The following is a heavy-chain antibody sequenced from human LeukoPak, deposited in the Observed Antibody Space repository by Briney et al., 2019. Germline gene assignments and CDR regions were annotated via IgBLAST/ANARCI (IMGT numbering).Heavy chain of an antibody. D-gene: IGHD3-22*01. CDR2: INHSGST. CDR3: ARGPYYYDSSGYYFHAFDI. CDR1: GGSFSGYY. Sequence: SETLSLTCAVYGGSFSGYYWSWIRQPPGRGLEWIGEINHSGSTNYNPSLKSRVTISVDTSKNQFSLKLSSVTAADTAVYYCARGPYYYDSSGYYFHAFDIWGQGTMVTVSS. V-gene: IGHV4-34*01. J-gene: IGHJ3*02.